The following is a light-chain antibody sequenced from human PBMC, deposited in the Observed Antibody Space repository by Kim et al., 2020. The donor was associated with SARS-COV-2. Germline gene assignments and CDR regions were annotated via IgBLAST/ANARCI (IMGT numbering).Light chain of an antibody. CDR2: QDN. V-gene: IGLV3-1*01. CDR3: QAWDSNIVV. CDR1: KLGDKY. Sequence: SVSPGQTASITCSGDKLGDKYACWYQHKPGQSPVLVVFQDNKRPSGIPERFSGSNSWNTATLTISGTQAMDEADYYCQAWDSNIVVFGGGTQLTVL. J-gene: IGLJ2*01.